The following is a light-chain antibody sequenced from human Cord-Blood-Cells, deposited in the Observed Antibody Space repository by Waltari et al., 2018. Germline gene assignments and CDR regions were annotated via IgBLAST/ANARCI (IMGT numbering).Light chain of an antibody. V-gene: IGKV1-5*01. CDR2: DAS. J-gene: IGKJ2*01. CDR1: QSISSW. Sequence: MTQSPSTLSASVGDRVTITCRASQSISSWLAWYQQKPGKAPKLLIYDASSLESGVPSRFSGSGSGTEFTLTISSLQPDDFATYYCQQYNSYSYTFGQGSKLESK. CDR3: QQYNSYSYT.